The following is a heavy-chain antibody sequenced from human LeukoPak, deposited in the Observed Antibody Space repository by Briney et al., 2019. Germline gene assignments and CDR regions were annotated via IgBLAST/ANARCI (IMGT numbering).Heavy chain of an antibody. CDR3: ARGGPLIVVVVAANYYYGMDI. CDR2: ISAYNGNT. CDR1: GYTFTSYG. J-gene: IGHJ6*02. V-gene: IGHV1-18*01. D-gene: IGHD2-15*01. Sequence: ASVKVSCKASGYTFTSYGISWVRQAPGQGLEWMGWISAYNGNTNYAQKLQGRVTMTTDTSTSTAYMELRSLRSDDTAAYYCARGGPLIVVVVAANYYYGMDIWGQGTTVTVSS.